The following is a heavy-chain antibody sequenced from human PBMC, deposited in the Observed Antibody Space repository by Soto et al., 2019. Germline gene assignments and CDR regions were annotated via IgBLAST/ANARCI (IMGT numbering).Heavy chain of an antibody. J-gene: IGHJ6*02. CDR1: GYTFTSYY. CDR2: INPSGGST. D-gene: IGHD3-22*01. CDR3: AHDTYYYDSSGYFSITNLHPSYYYYGMDV. V-gene: IGHV1-46*01. Sequence: ASVKVSCKASGYTFTSYYMHWVRQAPGQGLEWMGIINPSGGSTSYAQKFQGRVTMTRDTSTSTVYMELSSLRSEDTAVYYCAHDTYYYDSSGYFSITNLHPSYYYYGMDVWGQGTTVTVSS.